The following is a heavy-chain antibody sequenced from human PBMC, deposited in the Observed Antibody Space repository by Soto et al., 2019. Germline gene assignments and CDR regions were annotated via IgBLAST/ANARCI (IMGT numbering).Heavy chain of an antibody. Sequence: GSLRLSCAASGFTFSGSAVHWVRQASGKGLEWVGRIRNKANSYATAYAASVKGRFTISRDNSKNSLYLQMNSLRAEDTAVYYCARDPSIVLVPAATYYYYYYGMDVWGQGTTVTVSS. CDR3: ARDPSIVLVPAATYYYYYYGMDV. V-gene: IGHV3-73*01. CDR1: GFTFSGSA. D-gene: IGHD2-2*01. J-gene: IGHJ6*02. CDR2: IRNKANSYAT.